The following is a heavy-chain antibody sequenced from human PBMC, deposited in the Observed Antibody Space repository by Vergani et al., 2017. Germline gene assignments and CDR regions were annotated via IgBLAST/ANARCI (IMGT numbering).Heavy chain of an antibody. CDR1: GGSISSSNW. CDR3: ARALKLRYSPFGDYYYYGMDV. Sequence: QVQLQESGPGLVKPPGTLSLTCAVSGGSISSSNWWSWVRQPPGKGLEWIGEIYHSGSTNYNPSLKSRVTISVDKSKNQFSLKVSSVTAADTAVYYCARALKLRYSPFGDYYYYGMDVWGQGTTVTVSS. V-gene: IGHV4-4*03. J-gene: IGHJ6*02. D-gene: IGHD3-9*01. CDR2: IYHSGST.